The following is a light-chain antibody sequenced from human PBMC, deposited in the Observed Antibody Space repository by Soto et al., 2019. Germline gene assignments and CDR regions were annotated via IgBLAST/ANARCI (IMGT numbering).Light chain of an antibody. J-gene: IGKJ1*01. CDR2: DAS. V-gene: IGKV3-20*01. CDR1: QSVSSNY. Sequence: EIVLTQSPGTLSLSPGERASLSCRATQSVSSNYLAWYQQKPGQAPRLLIYDASNRATGIPDRFSGSGSGTDSTLTISSLEPEDFAVYYCQQYGTSPRTFGHGTKVDIK. CDR3: QQYGTSPRT.